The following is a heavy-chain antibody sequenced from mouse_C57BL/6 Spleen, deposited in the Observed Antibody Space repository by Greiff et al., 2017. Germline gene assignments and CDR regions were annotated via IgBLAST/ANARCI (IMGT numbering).Heavy chain of an antibody. J-gene: IGHJ1*03. CDR2: INPYNGDT. CDR3: ARNYCSSYWYFDV. V-gene: IGHV1-20*01. Sequence: VQLKESGPELVKPGDSVKISCKASGYSFTGYFMNWVMQSHGKSLEWIGRINPYNGDTFYNQKFKGKATLTVDKSSSTAYMELRSLTSEDSAVYYCARNYCSSYWYFDVWGTGTTVTVSS. CDR1: GYSFTGYF. D-gene: IGHD1-1*01.